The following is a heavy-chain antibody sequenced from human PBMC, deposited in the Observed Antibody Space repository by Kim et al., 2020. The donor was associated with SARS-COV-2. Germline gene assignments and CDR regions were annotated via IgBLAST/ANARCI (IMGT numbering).Heavy chain of an antibody. CDR3: ALGRVSASMGFDY. Sequence: GESLKISCKGSGYSFTSYWISWVRQMPGKGLEWMGRIDPSDSYTNYSPSFQGNVTISADKSISTAYLQWSSLKASDTAMYYCALGRVSASMGFDYWGQGTLFTFSS. D-gene: IGHD2-21*02. CDR1: GYSFTSYW. CDR2: IDPSDSYT. J-gene: IGHJ4*02. V-gene: IGHV5-10-1*01.